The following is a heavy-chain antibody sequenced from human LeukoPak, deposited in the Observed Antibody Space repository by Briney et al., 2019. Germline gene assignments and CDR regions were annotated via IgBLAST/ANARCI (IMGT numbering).Heavy chain of an antibody. CDR2: ISNDGSRK. Sequence: GGSLRLSCVPSGFTFSRHGMHWVRQAPGKRLEWVAIISNDGSRKYYTHSVEGRFTISRDNSKNTLYLQMDSLRAEDTAVYYWPKYRPWTYFDYWAQETLVPAPQ. CDR1: GFTFSRHG. CDR3: PKYRPWTYFDY. V-gene: IGHV3-30*18. J-gene: IGHJ4*02. D-gene: IGHD3/OR15-3a*01.